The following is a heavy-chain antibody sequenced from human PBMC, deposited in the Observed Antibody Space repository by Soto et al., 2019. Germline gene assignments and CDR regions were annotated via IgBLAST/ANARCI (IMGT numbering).Heavy chain of an antibody. J-gene: IGHJ4*02. V-gene: IGHV1-2*02. D-gene: IGHD3-16*02. Sequence: ASVKVSCKASGYTFTGYYMHWVRQAPGQGLEWMGWINPNSGGTNYAQKFQGRVTMTRDTSISTAYMELSRLRSDDTAVYYCARDGGLGSELSPSDYWGQETLVTVSS. CDR1: GYTFTGYY. CDR3: ARDGGLGSELSPSDY. CDR2: INPNSGGT.